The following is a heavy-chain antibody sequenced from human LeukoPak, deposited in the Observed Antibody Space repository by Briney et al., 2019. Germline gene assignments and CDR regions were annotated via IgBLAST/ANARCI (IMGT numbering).Heavy chain of an antibody. J-gene: IGHJ4*02. D-gene: IGHD2-15*01. CDR3: ASLQAYGSDYFDY. V-gene: IGHV4-59*08. Sequence: SETLSLTCTVSGGSISSYYWSWIRQPPGKGLEWIGYIYYSGSTNYNPSLRSRVTISVDTSKNQFSLKLTSVTAADTAVYYCASLQAYGSDYFDYWGQGTLVTVSS. CDR1: GGSISSYY. CDR2: IYYSGST.